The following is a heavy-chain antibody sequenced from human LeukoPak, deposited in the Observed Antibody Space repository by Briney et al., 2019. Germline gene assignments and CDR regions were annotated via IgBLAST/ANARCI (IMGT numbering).Heavy chain of an antibody. Sequence: GRSLRLSCAASGFTFDDYAMHWVRQAPGKGLEWVSGSSWYSGSIGYADSVKGRFTISRDNAKNSLYLQMNSLRAEDTALYYCAKDPYYYDSSGYLDYWGQGTLVTVSS. V-gene: IGHV3-9*01. CDR2: SSWYSGSI. J-gene: IGHJ4*02. D-gene: IGHD3-22*01. CDR3: AKDPYYYDSSGYLDY. CDR1: GFTFDDYA.